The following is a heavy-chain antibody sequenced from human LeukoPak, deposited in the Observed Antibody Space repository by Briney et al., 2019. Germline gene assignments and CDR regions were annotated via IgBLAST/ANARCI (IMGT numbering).Heavy chain of an antibody. Sequence: SQTLSLTCTVSSGSISGVGYYWTWIRQPPGKGLEWIGYIFHSGSAHYNASLQNRVTISIDRDRSQFFLRLKSVTAADTAVYYCVRPRSPGIPSADALDIWGRGTMVTVSS. V-gene: IGHV4-30-2*01. CDR2: IFHSGSA. D-gene: IGHD6-6*01. CDR3: VRPRSPGIPSADALDI. CDR1: SGSISGVGYY. J-gene: IGHJ3*02.